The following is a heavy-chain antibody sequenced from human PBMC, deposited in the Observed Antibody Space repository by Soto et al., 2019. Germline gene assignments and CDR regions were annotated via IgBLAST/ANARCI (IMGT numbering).Heavy chain of an antibody. CDR3: ASRWGRTFDY. V-gene: IGHV4-59*08. CDR1: GGSISSYY. Sequence: QVQLQESGPGLVKPSETLSLTCTVSGGSISSYYWSWIRQSPGKGLEWIGYIHYSGSTNDNPSLKTRVTISVDTSKNQFSLKLRSVTAADTAVYYCASRWGRTFDYWGQGTLVTVSS. D-gene: IGHD1-26*01. CDR2: IHYSGST. J-gene: IGHJ4*02.